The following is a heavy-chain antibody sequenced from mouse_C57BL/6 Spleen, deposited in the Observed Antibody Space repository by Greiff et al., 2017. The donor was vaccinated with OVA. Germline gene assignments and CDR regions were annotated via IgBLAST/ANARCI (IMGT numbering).Heavy chain of an antibody. CDR2: IDPETGGT. J-gene: IGHJ2*01. CDR1: GYTFTDYE. V-gene: IGHV1-15*01. Sequence: QVQLKQSGAELVRPGASVTLSCKASGYTFTDYEMHWVKQTPVHGLEWIGAIDPETGGTAYNQKFKGKATLTVDKSSSTAYMELRSLTSEDSAVYYCAREAYDGYFDYWGQGTTLTVSS. CDR3: AREAYDGYFDY. D-gene: IGHD2-3*01.